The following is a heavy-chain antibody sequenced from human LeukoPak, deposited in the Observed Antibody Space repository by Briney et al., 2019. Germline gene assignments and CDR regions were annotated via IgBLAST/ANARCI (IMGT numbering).Heavy chain of an antibody. J-gene: IGHJ6*03. CDR3: ASVRRGFGESSKYYAYYYMGV. CDR2: IYYSGST. V-gene: IGHV4-39*01. CDR1: GGPISSSSYY. D-gene: IGHD3-10*01. Sequence: PSETLSLTCTVSGGPISSSSYYWGWIRQPPGKGLEWIGSIYYSGSTYYNPSLKSRVTISLDTSKNQFSLKLSSVTAADTAVYYCASVRRGFGESSKYYAYYYMGVWGKGTTVTISS.